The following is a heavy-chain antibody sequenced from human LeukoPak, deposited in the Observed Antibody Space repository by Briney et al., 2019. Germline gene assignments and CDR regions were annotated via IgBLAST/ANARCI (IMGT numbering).Heavy chain of an antibody. CDR2: IYSGGST. Sequence: GGSLRLSCAASGFTVSSNYMSWVRQAPGKGLEWVSVIYSGGSTYYADSVKGRFTISRDNSKNTLYLQMNSLRAEDTAVYYCARVGTMVRGVTDKLGEFDYWGQGTLVTVSS. J-gene: IGHJ4*02. CDR1: GFTVSSNY. D-gene: IGHD3-10*01. CDR3: ARVGTMVRGVTDKLGEFDY. V-gene: IGHV3-53*01.